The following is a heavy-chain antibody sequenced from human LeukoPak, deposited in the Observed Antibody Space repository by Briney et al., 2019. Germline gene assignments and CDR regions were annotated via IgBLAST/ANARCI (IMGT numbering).Heavy chain of an antibody. Sequence: MPSETLSLTCTVSGGSISSYYWSWIRQPPGKGLEWIGYIYYSGSTNYNPSLKSRVTISVDTSKNQFSLKLSSVTAADTAVYYCARVGTYYDFWSGYPKSGYYYYMDVWGKGTTVTVSS. V-gene: IGHV4-59*01. CDR2: IYYSGST. J-gene: IGHJ6*03. CDR3: ARVGTYYDFWSGYPKSGYYYYMDV. CDR1: GGSISSYY. D-gene: IGHD3-3*01.